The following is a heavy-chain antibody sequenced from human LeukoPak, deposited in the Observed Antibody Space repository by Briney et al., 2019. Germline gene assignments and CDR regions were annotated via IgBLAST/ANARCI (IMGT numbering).Heavy chain of an antibody. J-gene: IGHJ4*02. Sequence: GASVKASCKVSGYALTELSIHWVRRAPGKGFEWMGGVDPKDGETIYAQNFQDRVTVTDDRSTDTSYMELRGLTSEDTALYYCAGDVLVSGGSYYHGFWGQGTLVTVSS. CDR1: GYALTELS. CDR3: AGDVLVSGGSYYHGF. CDR2: VDPKDGET. V-gene: IGHV1-24*01. D-gene: IGHD3-10*01.